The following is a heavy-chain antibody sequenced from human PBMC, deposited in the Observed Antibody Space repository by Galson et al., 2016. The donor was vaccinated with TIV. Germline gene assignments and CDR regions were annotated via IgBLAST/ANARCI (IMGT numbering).Heavy chain of an antibody. D-gene: IGHD3-3*01. CDR2: VRYDGSHK. CDR1: GFTFSTYV. V-gene: IGHV3-30*02. J-gene: IGHJ6*02. CDR3: AKGMAIFGVIPPWGGMGV. Sequence: SLRLSCAESGFTFSTYVMHWVRQAPGKGLEWVAFVRYDGSHKNYADSVKGRFTISRDNSKYTLYLQMNSLRAEDTAVYYCAKGMAIFGVIPPWGGMGVWGQGTTVTVSS.